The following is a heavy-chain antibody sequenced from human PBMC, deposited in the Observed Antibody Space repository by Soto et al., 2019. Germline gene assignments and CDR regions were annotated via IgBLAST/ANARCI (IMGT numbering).Heavy chain of an antibody. CDR1: GYTFTSYD. CDR2: MNPNSGNT. V-gene: IGHV1-8*01. J-gene: IGHJ5*02. Sequence: QVQLVQSGAEVKKPGASVKVSCKAPGYTFTSYDINWVRQATGQGLEGMGWMNPNSGNTGYAQKFQGSVPMPRNTSISTAYMELSSLRSEDTAVYYCPSGLEWSRSLDPWGQGTLVTVSS. CDR3: PSGLEWSRSLDP. D-gene: IGHD3-3*01.